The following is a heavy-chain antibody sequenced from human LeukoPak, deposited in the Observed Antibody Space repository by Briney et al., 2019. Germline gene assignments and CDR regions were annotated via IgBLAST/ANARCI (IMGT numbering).Heavy chain of an antibody. CDR3: ARTAASGSYSSEFDY. Sequence: PSETLSLTCTVSGGSITSRDYYWGWIRQPPGKGLEWIASIYYSGTTHYNPSHQSRVTMSVDTSKNQFSLKLSSVTAADTAVYYCARTAASGSYSSEFDYWGQGTLVTVSS. D-gene: IGHD1-26*01. V-gene: IGHV4-39*01. CDR2: IYYSGTT. J-gene: IGHJ4*02. CDR1: GGSITSRDYY.